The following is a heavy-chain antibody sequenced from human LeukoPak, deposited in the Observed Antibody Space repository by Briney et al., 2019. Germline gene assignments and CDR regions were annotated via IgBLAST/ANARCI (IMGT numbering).Heavy chain of an antibody. CDR1: GYTFTIYY. D-gene: IGHD2-2*02. CDR2: INPNSGAT. J-gene: IGHJ4*02. Sequence: ASVNVSYKASGYTFTIYYMHWVRQAPRQGLEWMGWINPNSGATSYPQRFQGRVTITRDTSISTAYMELSGLTSADTAVYYCARNPPYCTSTSCYNDYWGQGTLVTVSS. V-gene: IGHV1-2*02. CDR3: ARNPPYCTSTSCYNDY.